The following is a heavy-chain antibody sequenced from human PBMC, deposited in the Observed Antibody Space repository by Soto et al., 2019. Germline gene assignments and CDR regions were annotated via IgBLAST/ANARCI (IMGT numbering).Heavy chain of an antibody. V-gene: IGHV4-59*01. J-gene: IGHJ6*02. D-gene: IGHD4-17*01. CDR3: TIGRRLPIQDYHSPYGMDA. CDR2: IYYSGST. CDR1: GGSISSYY. Sequence: WETMSLTCTVSGGSISSYYWSWIRQPPGKGLEWIGYIYYSGSTNYNPSLKSRVTISVDTSKNQFSLKLSSVTAADTAVYYFTIGRRLPIQDYHSPYGMDAWRQGTTVTVSS.